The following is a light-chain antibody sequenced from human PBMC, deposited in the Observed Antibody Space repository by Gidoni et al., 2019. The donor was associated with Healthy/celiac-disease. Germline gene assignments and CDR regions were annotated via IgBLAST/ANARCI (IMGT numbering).Light chain of an antibody. J-gene: IGKJ3*01. V-gene: IGKV3-11*01. CDR1: QSVSSY. CDR2: DAS. Sequence: EIVLTQSPATLSLSPGERATLSCRASQSVSSYLALFQQKPGQAPRLRIYDASKRATGIPARFSGSWSGTYCTLTLSSLDPEDFAVYYCQQRSNWPPTFGPVTKVDIK. CDR3: QQRSNWPPT.